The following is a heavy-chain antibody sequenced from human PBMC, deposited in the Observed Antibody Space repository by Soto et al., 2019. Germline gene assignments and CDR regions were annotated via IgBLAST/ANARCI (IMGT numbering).Heavy chain of an antibody. CDR2: IYYSGST. J-gene: IGHJ6*02. D-gene: IGHD2-2*01. V-gene: IGHV4-31*02. CDR3: AVGYCSSTSCPTQYYYYYGMDV. Sequence: SETLSLTCIVSGVSISSGGYYWSWIRQHPGKGLEWIGYIYYSGSTYYNPSLKSRVTISVDTSKNQFSLKLSSVTAADTAVYYCAVGYCSSTSCPTQYYYYYGMDVWGQGTTVTVSS. CDR1: GVSISSGGYY.